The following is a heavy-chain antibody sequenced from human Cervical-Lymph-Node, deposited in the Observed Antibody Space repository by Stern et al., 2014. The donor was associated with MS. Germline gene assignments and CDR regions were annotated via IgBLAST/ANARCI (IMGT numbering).Heavy chain of an antibody. V-gene: IGHV5-51*01. J-gene: IGHJ6*02. Sequence: VQLVQSGVEVKKPGESLKISCKGSGYSFTTYWIAWGRQMPGKGLEWMGIIFPDDSDTRYTPSFQGQVTISADKSISTAYLQWSSLKASDTAMYYCARPLGYCSTTTCQGLYGMDVWGQGTTVTVSS. CDR3: ARPLGYCSTTTCQGLYGMDV. D-gene: IGHD2-2*01. CDR2: IFPDDSDT. CDR1: GYSFTTYW.